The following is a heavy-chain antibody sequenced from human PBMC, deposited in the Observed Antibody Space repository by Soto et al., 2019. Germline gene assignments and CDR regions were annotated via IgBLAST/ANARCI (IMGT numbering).Heavy chain of an antibody. J-gene: IGHJ4*02. CDR2: IYRDDNK. D-gene: IGHD2-15*01. Sequence: QITLKESGPTLVKPTQTLTLTCTFSGFSLSSSGVGGGWIRQPPGKARECVALIYRDDNKRYSPSLNNRLTITKDTSKSQVGHTMTNTDPVHTATYYCANRVGYSSGVLDSRGQGTLVTVFS. CDR1: GFSLSSSGVG. CDR3: ANRVGYSSGVLDS. V-gene: IGHV2-5*02.